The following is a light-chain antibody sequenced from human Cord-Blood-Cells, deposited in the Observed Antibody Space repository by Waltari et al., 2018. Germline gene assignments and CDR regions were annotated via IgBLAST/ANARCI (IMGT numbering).Light chain of an antibody. J-gene: IGKJ3*01. CDR1: QSVSSSN. CDR3: QQYGSSPPIT. CDR2: GAS. V-gene: IGKV3-20*01. Sequence: IVLTQSPGTLPLSPGERATLSCRASQSVSSSNLAWYQQKPGQAPRLRIYGASSRATGIPDRFSGSGSGTDFTLTISRLEPEDFAVYYCQQYGSSPPITFGPGTKVDIK.